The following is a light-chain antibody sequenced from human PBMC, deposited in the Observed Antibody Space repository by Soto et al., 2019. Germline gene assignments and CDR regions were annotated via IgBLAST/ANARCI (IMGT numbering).Light chain of an antibody. CDR1: ALPTQY. CDR2: KDN. Sequence: SYERTQSTSVSLTPGQTARITCSVDALPTQYVYWYQQKPGQAPRLIIYKDNQRPSEIPERFSAYSSGTLATLTISGIQAEDEADFYCQSADTSGSYYVLGTGKKATV. V-gene: IGLV3-25*02. J-gene: IGLJ1*01. CDR3: QSADTSGSYYV.